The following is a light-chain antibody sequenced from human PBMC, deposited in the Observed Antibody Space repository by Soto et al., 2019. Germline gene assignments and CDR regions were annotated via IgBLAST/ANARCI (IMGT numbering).Light chain of an antibody. J-gene: IGKJ2*01. CDR2: GAS. CDR1: QSVANN. Sequence: ELVMTQSPATLSVSPGERATLSCRASQSVANNLAWYRHKPGQAPRLLIYGASTRATGIPARFSGSGSGTEFTLIISSLQSEDFAVYYCLQYNNWPQTFGQGTKVEIK. V-gene: IGKV3-15*01. CDR3: LQYNNWPQT.